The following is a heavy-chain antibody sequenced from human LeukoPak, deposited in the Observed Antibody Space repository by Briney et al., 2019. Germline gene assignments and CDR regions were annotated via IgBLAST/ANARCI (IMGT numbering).Heavy chain of an antibody. CDR3: ARAMTTPLRNYFDY. CDR1: XYXFXXYY. Sequence: SXXAXXYXFXXYYMHWVRQAPGQGLEWMGIINPSGGSTSYAQKFQGRVTMTRDTSTGTVYMELSSLRSEDTAVYYCARAMTTPLRNYFDYWGQGTLVTVSS. D-gene: IGHD4-17*01. V-gene: IGHV1-46*01. J-gene: IGHJ4*02. CDR2: INPSGGST.